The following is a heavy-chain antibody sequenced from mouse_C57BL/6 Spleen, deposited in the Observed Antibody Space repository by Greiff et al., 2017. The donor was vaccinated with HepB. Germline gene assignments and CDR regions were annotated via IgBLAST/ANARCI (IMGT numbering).Heavy chain of an antibody. Sequence: EVQGVESGPELVKPGASVKISCKASGYSFTGYYMNWVKQSPEKSLEWIGEINPSTGGTTYNQKFKAKATLTVDKSSSTAYMQLKSLTSEDSAVYYCARNRNFYFDYWGQGTTLTVSS. CDR3: ARNRNFYFDY. CDR1: GYSFTGYY. CDR2: INPSTGGT. D-gene: IGHD2-1*01. V-gene: IGHV1-42*01. J-gene: IGHJ2*01.